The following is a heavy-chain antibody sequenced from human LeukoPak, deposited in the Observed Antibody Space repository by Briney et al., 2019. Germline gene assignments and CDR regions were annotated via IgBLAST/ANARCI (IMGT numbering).Heavy chain of an antibody. J-gene: IGHJ4*02. CDR1: GGSISSYY. V-gene: IGHV4-59*08. D-gene: IGHD3-10*01. CDR3: ARQWFGEFSGVDY. Sequence: SETLSLTCTVSGGSISSYYWSWLRQPPGKGLEWVGYIYYSGSTNYNPSLKSRVTISVDTSKNQFSLKLSSVTAADTAVYYCARQWFGEFSGVDYWGQGTLVAVSS. CDR2: IYYSGST.